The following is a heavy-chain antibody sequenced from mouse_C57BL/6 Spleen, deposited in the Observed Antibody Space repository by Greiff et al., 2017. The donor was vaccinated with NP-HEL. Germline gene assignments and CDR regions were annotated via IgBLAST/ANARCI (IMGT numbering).Heavy chain of an antibody. V-gene: IGHV1-62-2*01. CDR3: ARHEEGGYGSSSYYFDY. CDR2: FYPGSGSI. J-gene: IGHJ2*01. D-gene: IGHD1-1*01. Sequence: VQLQQSGAELVKPGASVKLSCKASGYTFTEYTIHWVKQRSGQGLEWIGWFYPGSGSIKYNEKFKDKATLTADKSSSTVYMELSRLTSEDAAVYFCARHEEGGYGSSSYYFDYWGQGTTLTVSS. CDR1: GYTFTEYT.